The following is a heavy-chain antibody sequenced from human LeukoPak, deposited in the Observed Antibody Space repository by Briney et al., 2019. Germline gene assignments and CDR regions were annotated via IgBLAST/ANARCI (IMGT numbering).Heavy chain of an antibody. D-gene: IGHD3-16*01. CDR2: INHSGST. V-gene: IGHV4-34*01. CDR1: GGSFSGYY. CDR3: ARLPCPDYCVVSGDY. J-gene: IGHJ4*02. Sequence: SETLSLTCAVYGGSFSGYYWSWIRQPPGKGLEWIGEINHSGSTSYNPSLKSRVTISVDTSKNQFSLKLSSVTAADTAVYYCARLPCPDYCVVSGDYWGQGTLVTVSS.